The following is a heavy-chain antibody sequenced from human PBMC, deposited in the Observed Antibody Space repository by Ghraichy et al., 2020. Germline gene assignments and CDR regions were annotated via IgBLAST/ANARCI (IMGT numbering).Heavy chain of an antibody. J-gene: IGHJ6*02. D-gene: IGHD3-3*01. V-gene: IGHV3-23*01. CDR2: TSGSGGST. Sequence: GGSLRLSCAASGFTFSSYAMSWVRQAPGKGLEWVSATSGSGGSTYYADSVKGRFTISRDNSKNTLYLQMNSLRAEDTAVYYCAKRTYYDFWTNHYTYYGMDFWGHEATATVSS. CDR1: GFTFSSYA. CDR3: AKRTYYDFWTNHYTYYGMDF.